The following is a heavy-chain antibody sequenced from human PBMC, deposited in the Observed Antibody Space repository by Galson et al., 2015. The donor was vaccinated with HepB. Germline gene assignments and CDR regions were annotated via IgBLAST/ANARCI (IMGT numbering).Heavy chain of an antibody. CDR3: AREISGSYFY. CDR1: GFTFTRYA. D-gene: IGHD3-10*01. CDR2: ITSSGGNT. J-gene: IGHJ4*02. V-gene: IGHV3-23*01. Sequence: SLRLSCAASGFTFTRYAMTWVRQAPGKGLEWVSSITSSGGNTYYTDSVKGRFTISRDNSKNTLFLQLNSLRAEDTAVYYCAREISGSYFYWGQGTLVTVSS.